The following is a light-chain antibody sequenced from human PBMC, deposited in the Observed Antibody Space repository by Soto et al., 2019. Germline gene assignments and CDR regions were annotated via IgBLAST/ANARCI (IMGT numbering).Light chain of an antibody. J-gene: IGKJ1*01. CDR2: KAS. Sequence: DIQMTQSPSPLSASVGDRVTIPCRASQSLGNWLAWYQQKPGKAPKLLIYKASTLEGGVPSRFSGGGSGTEFTLTIGSLQADDLAIYYCQQYKTFGQGTRVELK. CDR3: QQYKT. V-gene: IGKV1-5*03. CDR1: QSLGNW.